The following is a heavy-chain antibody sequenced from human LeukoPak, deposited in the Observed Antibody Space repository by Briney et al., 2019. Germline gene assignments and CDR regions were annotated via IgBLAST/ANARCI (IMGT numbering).Heavy chain of an antibody. CDR2: INHSGST. CDR3: ARENDILTGFDY. J-gene: IGHJ4*02. V-gene: IGHV4-34*01. Sequence: PSETLSLTCAVYGGSFSGYYWSWIRQPPGKGLEWIGEINHSGSTNYNPSLKSRVAISVDTSKNQFSLKLSSVTAADTAVYYCARENDILTGFDYWGQGTLVTASS. D-gene: IGHD3-9*01. CDR1: GGSFSGYY.